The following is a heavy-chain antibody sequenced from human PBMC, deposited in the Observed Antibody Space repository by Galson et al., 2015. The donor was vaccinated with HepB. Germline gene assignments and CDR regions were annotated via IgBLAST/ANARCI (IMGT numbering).Heavy chain of an antibody. CDR3: ARVSGGLEDDAFDI. D-gene: IGHD3-16*01. Sequence: SVKVSCKASGYTFTSYGISWVRQAPGQGLEWMGWISAYNGNTNYAQKLQGRVTMTTDTSTSTAYMELRSLRSDDTAVYYCARVSGGLEDDAFDIWGQGTMVTVSS. CDR2: ISAYNGNT. V-gene: IGHV1-18*04. J-gene: IGHJ3*02. CDR1: GYTFTSYG.